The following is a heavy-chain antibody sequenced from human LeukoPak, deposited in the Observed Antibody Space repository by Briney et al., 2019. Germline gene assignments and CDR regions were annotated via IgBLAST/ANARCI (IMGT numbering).Heavy chain of an antibody. CDR2: IYYSGSA. D-gene: IGHD3-9*01. J-gene: IGHJ5*02. CDR3: ARRGYDILTGYSYNWFDP. V-gene: IGHV4-59*01. Sequence: SETLSLTCTVSGGSISSYYWSWIRQPPGKGLEWIGYIYYSGSANYNPSLKSRVTISVDTSKNQFSLKPSSVTAADTAVYYCARRGYDILTGYSYNWFDPWGQGTLVTVSS. CDR1: GGSISSYY.